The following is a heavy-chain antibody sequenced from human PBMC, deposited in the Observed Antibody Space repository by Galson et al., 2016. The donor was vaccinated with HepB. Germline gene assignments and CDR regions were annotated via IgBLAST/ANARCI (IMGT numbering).Heavy chain of an antibody. CDR3: TIDEASFYYYYYMDV. V-gene: IGHV3-15*01. Sequence: GSLRLSCAASGFTFSNAWMSWVRQAPGKGLEWVGRIKSKTDGGTTDYAAPVKGRFTISRDDSKNTLYLQMNSLKTEDTAVYYCTIDEASFYYYYYMDVWGKGTTVTVSS. J-gene: IGHJ6*03. CDR2: IKSKTDGGTT. CDR1: GFTFSNAW. D-gene: IGHD3-10*01.